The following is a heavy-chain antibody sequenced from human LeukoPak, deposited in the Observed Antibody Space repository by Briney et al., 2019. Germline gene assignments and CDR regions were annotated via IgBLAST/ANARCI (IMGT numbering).Heavy chain of an antibody. D-gene: IGHD1-1*01. CDR2: ISGSDGTT. CDR1: GFTFSSYA. CDR3: AKVDNWKYGHHDY. Sequence: GGSLRLSCAASGFTFSSYAMSWVRQAPGKGLEWVSAISGSDGTTYCADSVKGRFTISRDNSKYTLSLQMNSLRAEDTAVYYCAKVDNWKYGHHDYWGQGTLVTVSS. J-gene: IGHJ4*02. V-gene: IGHV3-23*01.